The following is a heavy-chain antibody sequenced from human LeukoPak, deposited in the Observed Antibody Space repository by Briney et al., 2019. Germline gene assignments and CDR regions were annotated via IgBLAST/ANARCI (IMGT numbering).Heavy chain of an antibody. CDR3: ATAYSTTWSFSDY. CDR1: GFTFSTYA. V-gene: IGHV3-23*01. J-gene: IGHJ4*02. Sequence: GGSLRLSCAASGFTFSTYAMSWVRQAPGKGLEWVSGISDGGGYTYYADSVKGRFSISRDNAKNTLYLQMNSLRAEDTAIYYCATAYSTTWSFSDYWGQGTLVTVSS. D-gene: IGHD6-13*01. CDR2: ISDGGGYT.